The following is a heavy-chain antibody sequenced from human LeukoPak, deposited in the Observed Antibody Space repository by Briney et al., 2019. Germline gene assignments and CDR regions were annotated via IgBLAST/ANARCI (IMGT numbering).Heavy chain of an antibody. D-gene: IGHD2-2*01. Sequence: GGSLRLSCAASGFTFSSYGMHWVRQAPGKGLEWVAVISYDGSNKYYADSVKGRFTISRDNSKNTLYLQMNSLRAEDTAVYYCARDAATSVGMPHYWGQGTVVTVSS. CDR1: GFTFSSYG. CDR2: ISYDGSNK. J-gene: IGHJ4*02. V-gene: IGHV3-30*03. CDR3: ARDAATSVGMPHY.